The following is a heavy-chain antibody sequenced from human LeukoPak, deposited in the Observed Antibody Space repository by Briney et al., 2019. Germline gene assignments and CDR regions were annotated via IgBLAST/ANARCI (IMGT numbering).Heavy chain of an antibody. J-gene: IGHJ4*02. CDR2: ISSSSSYT. V-gene: IGHV3-11*03. CDR3: AFVGHGDNPRVY. CDR1: GFTFSDYY. Sequence: GGSLRLSCAASGFTFSDYYMSWIRQAPGKGLEWVSYISSSSSYTNYADSVKGRFTISRDNSKNTLYLQMNSLRAEDTAVYYCAFVGHGDNPRVYWGQGTLVTVSS. D-gene: IGHD4-23*01.